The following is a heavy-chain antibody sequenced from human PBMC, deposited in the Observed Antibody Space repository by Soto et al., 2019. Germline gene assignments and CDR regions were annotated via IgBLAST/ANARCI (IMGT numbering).Heavy chain of an antibody. J-gene: IGHJ6*03. V-gene: IGHV1-18*01. CDR2: ISPYDGDT. CDR3: ASAGRAFRTSHYYFFYMDV. D-gene: IGHD1-7*01. CDR1: GYSLVDYG. Sequence: QVQLEQSGPEVKKPGASVKLSCKASGYSLVDYGIGWVRQAPGKRLECMGWISPYDGDTKYELKVQDRVTVTTDTSTTTAYMELRSLTSDDTAVYYCASAGRAFRTSHYYFFYMDVWGKGTPVTVSS.